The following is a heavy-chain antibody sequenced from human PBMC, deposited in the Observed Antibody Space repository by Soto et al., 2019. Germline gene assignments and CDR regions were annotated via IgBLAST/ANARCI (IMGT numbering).Heavy chain of an antibody. D-gene: IGHD6-13*01. J-gene: IGHJ5*02. Sequence: PGGSLRLSCSASGFAFSSYAMHWFRQAPGKGLEYVSAISSNGGSTYYADSVKGRFTISRDNSKNTLYLQMNSLRAEDTAVYYCAKSTSPTGINWFDPWGQGTLVTVSS. V-gene: IGHV3-64*04. CDR3: AKSTSPTGINWFDP. CDR2: ISSNGGST. CDR1: GFAFSSYA.